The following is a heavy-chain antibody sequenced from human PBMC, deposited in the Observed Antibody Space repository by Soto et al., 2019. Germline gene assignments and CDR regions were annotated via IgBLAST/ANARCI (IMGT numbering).Heavy chain of an antibody. V-gene: IGHV3-23*01. CDR2: ISGSGGST. J-gene: IGHJ3*02. Sequence: EVQLLESGGGLVQPGGSLRLSCAASGFTFSSYAMSWVRLAPGKGLEWVSAISGSGGSTYYADSVKGRFTISIDNSKNTLYLQMNSLRAEDTAVYHCAKVMVAATGGDAFDIWGQGTMVTVSS. CDR1: GFTFSSYA. D-gene: IGHD2-15*01. CDR3: AKVMVAATGGDAFDI.